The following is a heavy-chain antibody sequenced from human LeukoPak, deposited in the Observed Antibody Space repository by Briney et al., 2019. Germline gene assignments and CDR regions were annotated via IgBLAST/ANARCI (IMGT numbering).Heavy chain of an antibody. D-gene: IGHD2-2*02. CDR2: IYPGDSDT. J-gene: IGHJ6*03. Sequence: SGESLKISCKGSGDTFNTHWIGWVRQMPGKGLEWMGIIYPGDSDTRYSPSFEGQVTISADKSSRTAYLQWSSLKASDTAMYYCARLKSGETQSIEQKLLYGYYYYYYMDVWGKGTTVTVSS. V-gene: IGHV5-51*01. CDR1: GDTFNTHW. CDR3: ARLKSGETQSIEQKLLYGYYYYYYMDV.